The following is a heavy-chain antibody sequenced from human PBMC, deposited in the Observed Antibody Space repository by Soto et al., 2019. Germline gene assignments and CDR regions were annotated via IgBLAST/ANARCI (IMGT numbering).Heavy chain of an antibody. CDR3: ARXITMPIVAPYYYYGMDV. Sequence: GESLKISCKGSGYSFTIYWIGWVRQMPGKGLEWMGIIYPGDSDTRYSPSFQGQVTISADKSISTAYLQWSSLKASDTAMYYCARXITMPIVAPYYYYGMDVWGQGTTVTVSS. CDR1: GYSFTIYW. V-gene: IGHV5-51*01. D-gene: IGHD3-10*01. J-gene: IGHJ6*02. CDR2: IYPGDSDT.